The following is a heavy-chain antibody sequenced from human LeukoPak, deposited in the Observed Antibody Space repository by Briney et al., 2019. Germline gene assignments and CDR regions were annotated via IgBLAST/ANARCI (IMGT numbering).Heavy chain of an antibody. CDR2: IIPSGDIL. J-gene: IGHJ4*02. Sequence: PGGTLRLSFAASGFTFSSHGINWVRQAPGKGLEWVSCIIPSGDILYYADSVKGQFTISRDNSKNTVYLQMNSLRAEDTAVYSCARDKTRGLGYSYSKSGNYFDYWGQGTLVTVSS. V-gene: IGHV3-23*01. D-gene: IGHD5-18*01. CDR3: ARDKTRGLGYSYSKSGNYFDY. CDR1: GFTFSSHG.